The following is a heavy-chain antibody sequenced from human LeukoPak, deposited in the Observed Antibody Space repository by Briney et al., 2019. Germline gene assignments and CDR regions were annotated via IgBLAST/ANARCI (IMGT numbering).Heavy chain of an antibody. D-gene: IGHD5-18*01. Sequence: SETLSLTCAVYGGSFSGYYWSWIRQPPGKGLEWIGEINHSGSTNYNPSLKSRVTISVDTSKNQFSLRLSSVTAADTAVYYCARTRSGYGYGPPGYWGQGTLVTVSS. CDR1: GGSFSGYY. CDR2: INHSGST. V-gene: IGHV4-34*01. J-gene: IGHJ4*02. CDR3: ARTRSGYGYGPPGY.